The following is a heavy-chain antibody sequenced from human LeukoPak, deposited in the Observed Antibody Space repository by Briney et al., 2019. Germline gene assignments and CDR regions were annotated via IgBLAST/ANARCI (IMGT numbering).Heavy chain of an antibody. CDR2: IYYSGST. CDR3: ARDLGIAAGWNDY. Sequence: PSETLSLTCTVSGGSISSSSYYWGWIRQPPGKGLEWIGSIYYSGSTYYNPSLKSRVTISVDTSKNQFSLKLSSVTAADTAVYYCARDLGIAAGWNDYWGQGTLVTVSS. CDR1: GGSISSSSYY. J-gene: IGHJ4*02. D-gene: IGHD6-13*01. V-gene: IGHV4-39*07.